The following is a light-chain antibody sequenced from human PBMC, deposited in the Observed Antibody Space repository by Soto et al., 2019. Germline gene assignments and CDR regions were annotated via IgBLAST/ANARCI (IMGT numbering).Light chain of an antibody. CDR3: QQYGSSSWT. V-gene: IGKV3-20*01. J-gene: IGKJ1*01. Sequence: EIVMTQSPATLSVSPGERATLSCRASQSVSSSYLAWYQQRPGQAPRLLIYGASSRATGIPDRFSGSGSGTDSTLTISRLEAEDVAVYYCQQYGSSSWTFGQGTKVDIK. CDR1: QSVSSSY. CDR2: GAS.